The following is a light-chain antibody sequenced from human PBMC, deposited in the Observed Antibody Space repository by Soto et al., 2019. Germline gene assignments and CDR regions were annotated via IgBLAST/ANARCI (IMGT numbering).Light chain of an antibody. V-gene: IGKV3-20*01. J-gene: IGKJ5*01. Sequence: EIVLTQSPGTLSLSPGERATLSCRASQSVSSSYLAWYQQKPGQAPRLLIYGASSRATGIPDRFSGRGSGTDFTINISMLGPEGFAVYYCPQYGSSPPITFGQGTRLEIK. CDR1: QSVSSSY. CDR3: PQYGSSPPIT. CDR2: GAS.